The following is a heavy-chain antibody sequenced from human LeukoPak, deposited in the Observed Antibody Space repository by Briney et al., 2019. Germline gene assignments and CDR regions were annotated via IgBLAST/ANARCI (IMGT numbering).Heavy chain of an antibody. CDR3: ARFPFGESHYYYGMDV. V-gene: IGHV4-30-4*08. CDR2: IYYSGST. D-gene: IGHD3-10*01. J-gene: IGHJ6*02. CDR1: GFSLSTSGVG. Sequence: SGPTLVKPTQTLTLTCTFSGFSLSTSGVGVGWIRQPPGKGLEWIGYIYYSGSTYYNPSLKSRVTISVDTSKNQFSLKLSSVTAADTAVYYCARFPFGESHYYYGMDVWGQGTTVTVSS.